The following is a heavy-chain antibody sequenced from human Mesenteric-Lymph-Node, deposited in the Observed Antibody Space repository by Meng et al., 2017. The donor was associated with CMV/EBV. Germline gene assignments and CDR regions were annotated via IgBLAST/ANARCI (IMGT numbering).Heavy chain of an antibody. CDR1: GFTMSDAW. V-gene: IGHV3-15*01. CDR2: IKSKADGGTP. J-gene: IGHJ4*02. D-gene: IGHD1-1*01. CDR3: TTGPKGWNPDF. Sequence: ASGFTMSDAWMSWVRQAPGKGLEWVGHIKSKADGGTPDYAAPVKGRFSISRDDSKDMLYLQMNSLKTEDTAVYYCTTGPKGWNPDFWGQGTLVTVSS.